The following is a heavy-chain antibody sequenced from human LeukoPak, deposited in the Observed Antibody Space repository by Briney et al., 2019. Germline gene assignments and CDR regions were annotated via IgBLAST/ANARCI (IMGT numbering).Heavy chain of an antibody. J-gene: IGHJ4*02. Sequence: NPGGSLRLSCAASGFTFSSYSMNWVRQAPGKGLEWVSSISSSSYIYYADSVKGRFTISRDNAKNSLYLQMNSLRAEDTAVYYCARDWSSDYYDSSVPDYFDYWGQGTLVTVSS. D-gene: IGHD3-22*01. CDR3: ARDWSSDYYDSSVPDYFDY. CDR2: ISSSSYI. CDR1: GFTFSSYS. V-gene: IGHV3-21*01.